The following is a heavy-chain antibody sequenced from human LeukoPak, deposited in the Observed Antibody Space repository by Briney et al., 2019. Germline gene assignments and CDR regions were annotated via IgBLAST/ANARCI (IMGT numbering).Heavy chain of an antibody. Sequence: PGGSLRLSCVASGFTFKNCAMSWVRQAPGKGLEWVSGINYSGGHKYYADSVKGRFTISGDSSKNTLSLQMNSLTTEDTAAYYCAKDDSMTLDHFDYWGQGALVTVSS. V-gene: IGHV3-23*01. D-gene: IGHD4-11*01. CDR2: INYSGGHK. CDR1: GFTFKNCA. CDR3: AKDDSMTLDHFDY. J-gene: IGHJ4*02.